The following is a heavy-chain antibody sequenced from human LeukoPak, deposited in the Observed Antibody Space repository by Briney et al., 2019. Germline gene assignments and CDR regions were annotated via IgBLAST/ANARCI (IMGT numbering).Heavy chain of an antibody. V-gene: IGHV4-31*01. Sequence: PSETLSLTCTVSGASISSGGYCWSWIRQHPGKGLEWIGYICYSGTTYYNPSLKSQVTISVDMSENQFSLKLSSVTAADTAVYYCANYGAGTYRFDPWGQGTLVTVSS. CDR1: GASISSGGYC. CDR3: ANYGAGTYRFDP. J-gene: IGHJ5*02. D-gene: IGHD3-10*01. CDR2: ICYSGTT.